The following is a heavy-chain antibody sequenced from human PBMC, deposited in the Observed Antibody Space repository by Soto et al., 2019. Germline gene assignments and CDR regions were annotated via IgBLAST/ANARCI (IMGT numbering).Heavy chain of an antibody. CDR1: GFTFSTYA. Sequence: EVQLLESGGGLVQPGGSLRLSCTASGFTFSTYAMSWVRRAPGKGLEWVSATSGSGGNTYYADSVKGRFTISRDNDKNTLYLQVHSRTTEDTAIYYCAKDNHYDFWSDDVPGGYSYYMDVWGKGTTVTVSS. CDR2: TSGSGGNT. CDR3: AKDNHYDFWSDDVPGGYSYYMDV. D-gene: IGHD3-3*01. J-gene: IGHJ6*03. V-gene: IGHV3-23*01.